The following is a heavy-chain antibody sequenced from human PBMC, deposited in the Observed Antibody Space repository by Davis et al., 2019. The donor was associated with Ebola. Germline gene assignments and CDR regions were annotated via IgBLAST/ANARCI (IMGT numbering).Heavy chain of an antibody. D-gene: IGHD3-22*01. J-gene: IGHJ6*04. CDR2: ISGSGGDT. V-gene: IGHV3-23*01. CDR1: GFTFSSYA. Sequence: GESLKISCAASGFTFSSYAMSWVRQAPGTGLEWVSGISGSGGDTFYADSVKGRFTISRDNSKNTLYLQMNSLRAEDTAVYYCAKDQATYYYDSNGWSAGMDVWGKGTTVTVSS. CDR3: AKDQATYYYDSNGWSAGMDV.